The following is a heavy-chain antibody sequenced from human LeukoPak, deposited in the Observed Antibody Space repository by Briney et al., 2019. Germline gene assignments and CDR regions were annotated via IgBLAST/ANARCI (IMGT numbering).Heavy chain of an antibody. J-gene: IGHJ4*02. V-gene: IGHV3-21*01. CDR2: ISSSSSYI. D-gene: IGHD4-17*01. CDR3: ARDYSTVTTFFDY. CDR1: GFTFNTYT. Sequence: GGSLRLSCAASGFTFNTYTMNWVRQAPGKGLEWVSSISSSSSYIYYADSVKGRFTISRDNAKNSLYLQMNSLRAEDTAVYYCARDYSTVTTFFDYWGQGTLVTVSS.